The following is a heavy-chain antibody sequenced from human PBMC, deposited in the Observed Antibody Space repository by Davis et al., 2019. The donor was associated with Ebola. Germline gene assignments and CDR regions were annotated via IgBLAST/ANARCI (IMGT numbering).Heavy chain of an antibody. CDR2: VGRDGKDK. CDR1: GFTFSDHG. J-gene: IGHJ2*01. D-gene: IGHD1-1*01. V-gene: IGHV3-30*18. Sequence: GESLKISCVASGFTFSDHGMQWVRQAPGTGLEWVAVVGRDGKDKIYGDSVKGRFLISRDNSKNTMYLQMNSLRLEDTAVYYCAKEYNHDNWYFGLWGRGTLVTVS. CDR3: AKEYNHDNWYFGL.